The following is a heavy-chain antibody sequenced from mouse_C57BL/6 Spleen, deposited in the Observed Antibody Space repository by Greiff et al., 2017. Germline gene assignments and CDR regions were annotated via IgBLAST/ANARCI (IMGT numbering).Heavy chain of an antibody. Sequence: QVQLQQSGAELVRPGASVTLSCKASGYTFTDYEMHWVKQTPVHGLEWIGAIDPETGGTAYNQKFKGKAILTADTSSSTAYMELRSLTSEDSAVYYCTSRNCGSSSYFDYWGQGTTLTVSS. V-gene: IGHV1-15*01. D-gene: IGHD1-1*01. CDR1: GYTFTDYE. J-gene: IGHJ2*01. CDR2: IDPETGGT. CDR3: TSRNCGSSSYFDY.